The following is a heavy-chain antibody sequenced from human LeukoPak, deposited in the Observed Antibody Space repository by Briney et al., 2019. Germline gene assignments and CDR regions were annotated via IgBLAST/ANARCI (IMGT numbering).Heavy chain of an antibody. CDR2: ISYSGST. J-gene: IGHJ4*02. V-gene: IGHV4-59*01. D-gene: IGHD3-22*01. CDR3: ARGYYYDSTQLDY. Sequence: SETLSLTCTVSGDSISTYSWIWIRQPPGKGLECIGYISYSGSTNFNPSLQSRVTMSVATSKNQFSLKLNSVTAADTAVYYCARGYYYDSTQLDYWGQGTLVTVSS. CDR1: GDSISTYS.